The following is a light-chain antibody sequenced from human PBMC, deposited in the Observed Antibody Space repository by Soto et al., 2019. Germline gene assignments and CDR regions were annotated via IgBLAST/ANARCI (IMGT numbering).Light chain of an antibody. CDR3: CSFTSSTTYV. CDR2: EVS. CDR1: SSDIGSYSH. V-gene: IGLV2-14*01. J-gene: IGLJ1*01. Sequence: QSALTQPASVSGSPGQSITISCIGTSSDIGSYSHVAWYQQFPGKSPKLTIYEVSSRPSGVSSRFSGSKSGNTASLTISGLQAEDEADYYCCSFTSSTTYVFGTGTKVTVL.